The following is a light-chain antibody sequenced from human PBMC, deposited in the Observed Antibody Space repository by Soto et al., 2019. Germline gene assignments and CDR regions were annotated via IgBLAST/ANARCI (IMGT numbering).Light chain of an antibody. CDR2: GAF. V-gene: IGKV3-20*01. CDR3: QQYGGSPGT. CDR1: QSVSSSY. Sequence: EIVLTQSPGTLSVSPGERATLSCRASQSVSSSYLAWYQQKPGQAPRLLIYGAFNRATGIPDRFSGSGSGTDFTLTISRLEPEDFAVYYCQQYGGSPGTFGQGTKVEIK. J-gene: IGKJ1*01.